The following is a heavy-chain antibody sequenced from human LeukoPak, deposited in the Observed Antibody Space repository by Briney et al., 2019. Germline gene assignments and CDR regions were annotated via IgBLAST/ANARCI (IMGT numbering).Heavy chain of an antibody. CDR2: IYYSGST. J-gene: IGHJ6*02. CDR1: GGSISSYY. Sequence: SETLSLTCTVSGGSISSYYWSWIRQPPGKGLEWIGYIYYSGSTNYNPSLKSRVTISVDTSKNQFSLKLSSVTAADTAVYYCARLTWHYGMDVWGQGTTVTASS. CDR3: ARLTWHYGMDV. V-gene: IGHV4-59*08.